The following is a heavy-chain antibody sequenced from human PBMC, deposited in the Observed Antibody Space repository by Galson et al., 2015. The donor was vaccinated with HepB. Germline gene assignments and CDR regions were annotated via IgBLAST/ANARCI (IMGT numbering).Heavy chain of an antibody. J-gene: IGHJ4*02. CDR3: AKDRDGDYYFDN. CDR1: GFTFSSYA. CDR2: ISGSGGST. Sequence: SLRLSCAASGFTFSSYAISWVRQAPGKGLEWVSAISGSGGSTYYADSVKGRFTISRDNSKNTLYLQMNSLRAEDTAVYYCAKDRDGDYYFDNWGQGTLVTVSS. V-gene: IGHV3-23*01. D-gene: IGHD4-17*01.